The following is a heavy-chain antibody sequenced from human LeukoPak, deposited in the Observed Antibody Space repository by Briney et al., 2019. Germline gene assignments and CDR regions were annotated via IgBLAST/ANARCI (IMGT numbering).Heavy chain of an antibody. Sequence: SETLSLTCTVSGGSISSYYWSWIRQPPGKGLEWIGYIYYSGSTNYNPSLKSRVTISVDTSKNQFSLKLSSVTAADTAVYYCARAYGVRRYYGMDVWGQGTTVTVSS. D-gene: IGHD4-17*01. CDR2: IYYSGST. J-gene: IGHJ6*02. CDR3: ARAYGVRRYYGMDV. V-gene: IGHV4-59*01. CDR1: GGSISSYY.